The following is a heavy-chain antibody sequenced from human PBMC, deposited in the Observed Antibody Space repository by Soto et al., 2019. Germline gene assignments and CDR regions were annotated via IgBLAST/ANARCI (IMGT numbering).Heavy chain of an antibody. Sequence: QLQLQESGSGLVKPSQTLSLTCAVSGGSISSGGYSWTWIRQPPGKGLEWIGYIYHSGSPYYNPARKRRVTITVDRPKHQFSLKRSSVTAADTAVYYSAGVPDVWGQGTTVTVSS. CDR3: AGVPDV. CDR2: IYHSGSP. V-gene: IGHV4-30-2*01. J-gene: IGHJ6*02. CDR1: GGSISSGGYS.